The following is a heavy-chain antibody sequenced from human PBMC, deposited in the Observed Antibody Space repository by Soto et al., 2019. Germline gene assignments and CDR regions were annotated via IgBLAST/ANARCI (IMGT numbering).Heavy chain of an antibody. V-gene: IGHV3-23*01. Sequence: PGGSLRLSCASSVFTFSIYAMSWVRQAPGKGLEWVSAISGSGGSTYYADSVKGRFTISRHNSKNTLYLQMNSLRAEDTAVYYCAKEPGSWSHNWFDPWGQGTLVTVSS. CDR2: ISGSGGST. CDR3: AKEPGSWSHNWFDP. D-gene: IGHD6-13*01. CDR1: VFTFSIYA. J-gene: IGHJ5*02.